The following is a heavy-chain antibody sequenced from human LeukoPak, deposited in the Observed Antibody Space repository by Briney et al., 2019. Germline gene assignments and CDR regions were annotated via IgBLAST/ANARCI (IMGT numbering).Heavy chain of an antibody. Sequence: GGSLRLSCAASGFTFDDYSMHWVRQAPGKGLECVSLISWDGDSTYYSDSVKGRFTISRDNNKNSLYLQMNSLRTEDTALYYCATAPYDSIGIFDYWGQGTLVTVSS. V-gene: IGHV3-43*01. J-gene: IGHJ4*02. D-gene: IGHD3-22*01. CDR3: ATAPYDSIGIFDY. CDR1: GFTFDDYS. CDR2: ISWDGDST.